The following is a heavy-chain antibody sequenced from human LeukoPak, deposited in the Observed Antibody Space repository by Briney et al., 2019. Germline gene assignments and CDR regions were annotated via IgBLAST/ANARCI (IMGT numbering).Heavy chain of an antibody. Sequence: PSETLSLTCTVSGGSISSGDYYWSWIRQPRAKGVEWIGYIYYSGSTYYTPSLKSRVTIYVDTSKNQFSLKLSSVTAADTAVYYCARATKTGYFDLWGRGTLVTVSS. V-gene: IGHV4-30-4*02. J-gene: IGHJ2*01. CDR1: GGSISSGDYY. D-gene: IGHD5-12*01. CDR3: ARATKTGYFDL. CDR2: IYYSGST.